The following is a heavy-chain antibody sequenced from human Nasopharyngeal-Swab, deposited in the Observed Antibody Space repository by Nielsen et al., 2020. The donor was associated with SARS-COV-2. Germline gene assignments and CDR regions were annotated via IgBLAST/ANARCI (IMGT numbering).Heavy chain of an antibody. CDR3: ARGGYSYGPDY. J-gene: IGHJ4*02. CDR2: INHSGST. D-gene: IGHD5-18*01. Sequence: SETLSLTCAVYGGSFSGYYWSWIRQPPGKGLEWIGEINHSGSTNYNPSLKSQVTISVDTSKNQFSLKLSSVTAADTAVYYCARGGYSYGPDYWGQGTLVTVSS. CDR1: GGSFSGYY. V-gene: IGHV4-34*01.